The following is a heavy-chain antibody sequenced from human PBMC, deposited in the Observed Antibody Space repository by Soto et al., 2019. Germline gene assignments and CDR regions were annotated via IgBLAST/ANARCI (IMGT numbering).Heavy chain of an antibody. CDR3: ARVSYYYDSSGYYGPRRGYYYGMDV. V-gene: IGHV1-69*13. CDR1: GGTFSRYA. CDR2: IIPILGTA. D-gene: IGHD3-22*01. Sequence: SVEVSCKSSGGTFSRYAISWVRQAPVQGLEWMGGIIPILGTANYAQKFQGRVTIAADESTSTAYMELSSLRSEDTAVYYCARVSYYYDSSGYYGPRRGYYYGMDVWGQGTTVTVSS. J-gene: IGHJ6*02.